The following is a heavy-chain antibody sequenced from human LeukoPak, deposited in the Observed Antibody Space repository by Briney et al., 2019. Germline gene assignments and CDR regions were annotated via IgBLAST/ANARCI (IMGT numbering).Heavy chain of an antibody. CDR3: ARAMRMSSWLPNAFDY. CDR2: ISAYNGNT. CDR1: GYTFTSYG. V-gene: IGHV1-18*01. J-gene: IGHJ4*02. D-gene: IGHD6-13*01. Sequence: GASVKVSCKGSGYTFTSYGISWVRQAPGQRLEWMGWISAYNGNTNYAQKLQGRVTMTTDTSTSTAYMELRSLRSDDTAVYYCARAMRMSSWLPNAFDYWGQGTLVTVSS.